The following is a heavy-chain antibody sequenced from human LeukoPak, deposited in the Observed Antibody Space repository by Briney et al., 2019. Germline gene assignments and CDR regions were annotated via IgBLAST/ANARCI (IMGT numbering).Heavy chain of an antibody. V-gene: IGHV3-21*01. D-gene: IGHD1-26*01. J-gene: IGHJ4*02. CDR2: ISTSSSYI. CDR3: ARDKREGAIHDY. CDR1: GFTFSSYS. Sequence: GGSLRLSCAAPGFTFSSYSMNWVRQAPGMGLEWVSYISTSSSYIYYADSVKGRFTISRDNAKNSLYLQMNSLRAEDTAVYYCARDKREGAIHDYWGQGALVTVSS.